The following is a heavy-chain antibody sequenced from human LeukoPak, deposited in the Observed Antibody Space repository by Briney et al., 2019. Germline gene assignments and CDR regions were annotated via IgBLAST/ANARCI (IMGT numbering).Heavy chain of an antibody. CDR1: GFTFSDYY. Sequence: GGSLRLSCAASGFTFSDYYVSWIRQAPGKGLEWVSYISSSSSYTNYADAVKGRFTISRDNAKNSLYLQMNSLRAEDTAVYYCARDPSSWYSDYWGQGTLVTVSS. J-gene: IGHJ4*02. CDR2: ISSSSSYT. CDR3: ARDPSSWYSDY. V-gene: IGHV3-11*06. D-gene: IGHD6-13*01.